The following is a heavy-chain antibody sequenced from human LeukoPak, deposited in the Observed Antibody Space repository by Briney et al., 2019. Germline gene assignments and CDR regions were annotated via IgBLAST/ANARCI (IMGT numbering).Heavy chain of an antibody. CDR2: INPNTGGT. CDR3: ARVGSSSWYDAFDI. D-gene: IGHD6-13*01. V-gene: IGHV1-2*02. Sequence: ASVKVSCKASGYTFTGYYIHWVRQTPGHGLEWMGWINPNTGGTNYAQKFQGRVTMTRDMSISIGYMELSSLRSDDTAVYFCARVGSSSWYDAFDIWGQGTMVTVSS. CDR1: GYTFTGYY. J-gene: IGHJ3*02.